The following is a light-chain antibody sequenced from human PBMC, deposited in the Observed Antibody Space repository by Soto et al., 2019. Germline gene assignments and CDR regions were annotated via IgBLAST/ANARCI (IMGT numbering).Light chain of an antibody. V-gene: IGLV2-8*01. J-gene: IGLJ3*02. CDR2: EVS. Sequence: QSALTQPPSASGSPGQSVTISCTGTSSDVGGYNYVSWYQQHPGKATKLMIYEVSKRPSGVPDRFSGSKSGNTASLTGSGLPAEDEADYYCSSYAGSNNLFGGGTKVTVL. CDR1: SSDVGGYNY. CDR3: SSYAGSNNL.